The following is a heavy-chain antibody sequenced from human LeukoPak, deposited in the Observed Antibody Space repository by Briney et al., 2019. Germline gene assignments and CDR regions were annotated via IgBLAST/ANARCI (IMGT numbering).Heavy chain of an antibody. V-gene: IGHV4-34*01. Sequence: SETLSLTCAVYGGSFSGSYWSWIHQPPGRGLEWIGEINHSESTNYNPSLKSRVTISVDTSKNQFSLRLSSVTAADTAVYYCARADIVVVPAVSYFYYYMDVWGKGTTVTVSS. CDR1: GGSFSGSY. J-gene: IGHJ6*03. D-gene: IGHD2-2*01. CDR3: ARADIVVVPAVSYFYYYMDV. CDR2: INHSEST.